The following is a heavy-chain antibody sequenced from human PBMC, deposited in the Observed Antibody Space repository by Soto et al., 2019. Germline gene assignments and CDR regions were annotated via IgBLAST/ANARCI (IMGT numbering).Heavy chain of an antibody. D-gene: IGHD3-3*01. V-gene: IGHV1-18*01. CDR3: ATGNDDFWSGYRFDP. CDR1: GYTFTSYG. Sequence: ASVKVSCKASGYTFTSYGISWVRQAPGQGLEWMGWISAYNGNTNYAQKLQGRVTMTTDTSTSTVYMELRSLRSDDTAVYYCATGNDDFWSGYRFDPWGQGTLVTVSS. CDR2: ISAYNGNT. J-gene: IGHJ5*02.